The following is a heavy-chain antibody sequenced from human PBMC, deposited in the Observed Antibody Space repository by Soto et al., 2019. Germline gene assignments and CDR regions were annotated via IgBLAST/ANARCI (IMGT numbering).Heavy chain of an antibody. CDR1: GYSFTSYW. Sequence: GESLKISCKGSGYSFTSYWIGWVRQMPGKGLEWMGIIYPGDSDTRYSPSFQGQVTISADKSISTAYLQWSSLKASDTAMYYCARRGSRQLWLHYYGMDVCGHGTTVTV. CDR3: ARRGSRQLWLHYYGMDV. D-gene: IGHD5-18*01. CDR2: IYPGDSDT. J-gene: IGHJ6*02. V-gene: IGHV5-51*01.